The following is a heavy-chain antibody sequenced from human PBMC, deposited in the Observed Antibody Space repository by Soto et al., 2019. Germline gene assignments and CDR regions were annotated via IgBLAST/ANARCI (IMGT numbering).Heavy chain of an antibody. J-gene: IGHJ4*02. D-gene: IGHD2-2*01. Sequence: GESLKISCRVSGYSINNYWIAWVRQMPGKGLEWMGIIYPGDSDTSYSPSFQGQVTITADKSINTAYLQWNSLKTSDTAMYYCAKHEGYCSTTTCSNFDYWGQGTLVTVSS. CDR1: GYSINNYW. V-gene: IGHV5-51*01. CDR2: IYPGDSDT. CDR3: AKHEGYCSTTTCSNFDY.